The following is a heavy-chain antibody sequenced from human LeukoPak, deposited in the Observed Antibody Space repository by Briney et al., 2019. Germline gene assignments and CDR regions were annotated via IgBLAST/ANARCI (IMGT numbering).Heavy chain of an antibody. CDR1: GFTFSSYA. Sequence: PGGSLRLSCAASGFTFSSYAMSWVRQAPGKGLEWVSTISGTGGSTYYADSVKGQFTISRDNSKNTLYLQMNSLRAEDTAVYYCAKGRGYSSSWDSDYWGQGTLVTVSS. D-gene: IGHD6-13*01. V-gene: IGHV3-23*01. CDR2: ISGTGGST. J-gene: IGHJ4*02. CDR3: AKGRGYSSSWDSDY.